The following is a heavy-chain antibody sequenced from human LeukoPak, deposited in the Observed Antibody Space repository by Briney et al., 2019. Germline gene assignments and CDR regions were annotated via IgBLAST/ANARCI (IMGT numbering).Heavy chain of an antibody. J-gene: IGHJ6*02. CDR2: ISGSGGST. CDR3: AKDRRRFYGSGSYPFFNGMDV. V-gene: IGHV3-23*01. CDR1: GFTFSSYA. D-gene: IGHD3-10*01. Sequence: GGSLRLSCAASGFTFSSYAMSWVRQAPGKGLEWVSAISGSGGSTYYTDSVKGRFTISRDNSKNTLYLQMNSLRAEDTAVYYCAKDRRRFYGSGSYPFFNGMDVWGQGTTVTVSS.